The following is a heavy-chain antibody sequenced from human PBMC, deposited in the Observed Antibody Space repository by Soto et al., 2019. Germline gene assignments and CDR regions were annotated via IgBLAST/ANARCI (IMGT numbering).Heavy chain of an antibody. J-gene: IGHJ5*02. V-gene: IGHV4-34*01. CDR1: GGSFSGYY. CDR2: INHSGST. Sequence: SETLSLTCAVYGGSFSGYYWSWIRQPPGKGLEWIGEINHSGSTNYNPSLKSRVPLSVDTSKNQFSLKLSSVTAADTAVYYCARAVYDSSGYYYRWFDPWGQGTLVTVSS. CDR3: ARAVYDSSGYYYRWFDP. D-gene: IGHD3-22*01.